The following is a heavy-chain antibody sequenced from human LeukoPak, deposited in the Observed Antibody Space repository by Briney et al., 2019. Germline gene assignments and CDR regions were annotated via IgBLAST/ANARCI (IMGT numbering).Heavy chain of an antibody. D-gene: IGHD4-17*01. V-gene: IGHV4-59*01. CDR2: IYYSGTT. J-gene: IGHJ4*02. CDR3: ARYSTPYGHSGY. Sequence: PSETLSLTCTVSGGSISNYYWSWIRQPPGEGLEWIGYIYYSGTTNFNPSLRSRVTISVDTSKNQFSLKMSSVTAADTAVYYCARYSTPYGHSGYWGQGTLVTVSP. CDR1: GGSISNYY.